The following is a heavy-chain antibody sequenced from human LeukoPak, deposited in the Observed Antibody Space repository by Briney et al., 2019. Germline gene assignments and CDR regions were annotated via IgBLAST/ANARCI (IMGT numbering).Heavy chain of an antibody. CDR2: INHSGST. J-gene: IGHJ4*02. CDR3: ARSYGYNSD. V-gene: IGHV4-34*01. D-gene: IGHD5-24*01. CDR1: GGSFSGYY. Sequence: PSETLSLTCAVYGGSFSGYYWSWIRQPPGKGLEWIGEINHSGSTNYNPSLKSRVTISVDTSKNQFSLKLSSVIAADSSVYYCARSYGYNSDWGQGTLVTVSS.